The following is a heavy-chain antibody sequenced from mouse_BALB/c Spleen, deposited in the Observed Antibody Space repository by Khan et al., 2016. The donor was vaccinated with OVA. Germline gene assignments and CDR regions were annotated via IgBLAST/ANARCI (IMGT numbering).Heavy chain of an antibody. D-gene: IGHD1-1*01. V-gene: IGHV1S135*01. CDR1: GYSFTDYN. J-gene: IGHJ2*01. CDR2: IGPYNGGT. CDR3: ALIYHFGSGFDY. Sequence: EVELVESGPELVKPGASVKVSCKASGYSFTDYNVFWVKQSLGKSLEWIGYIGPYNGGTNYNQKFVGKATLTVDKSSSTAFMHLNSLTSEDSAVYFCALIYHFGSGFDYWGQGTTLTVSS.